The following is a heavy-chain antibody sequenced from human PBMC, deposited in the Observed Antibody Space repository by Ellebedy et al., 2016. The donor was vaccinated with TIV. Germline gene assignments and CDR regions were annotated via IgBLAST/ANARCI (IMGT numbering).Heavy chain of an antibody. CDR1: GFTFSSHW. Sequence: GESLKISCTASGFTFSSHWMHWPRQVPGKAPVWVSGIKGDGTTTVYADSVKGRFTISRDNAKNTLYLQMNSLRTDDTAFYYCARDFMTVTTDDYWGQGTLVTVSS. V-gene: IGHV3-74*01. CDR2: IKGDGTTT. CDR3: ARDFMTVTTDDY. D-gene: IGHD4-17*01. J-gene: IGHJ4*02.